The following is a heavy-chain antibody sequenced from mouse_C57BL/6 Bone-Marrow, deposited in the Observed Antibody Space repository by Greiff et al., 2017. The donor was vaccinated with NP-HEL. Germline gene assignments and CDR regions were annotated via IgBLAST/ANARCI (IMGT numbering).Heavy chain of an antibody. CDR3: ARLITTVSYFDY. CDR2: IYPGSGNT. J-gene: IGHJ2*01. V-gene: IGHV1-76*01. CDR1: GYTFTDYY. D-gene: IGHD1-1*01. Sequence: VKLVESGAELVRPGASVKLSCKASGYTFTDYYINWVKQRPGQGLEWIARIYPGSGNTYYNEKFKGKATLTAEKSSSTAYMQLSSLTSEDSAVYFCARLITTVSYFDYWGQGTTLTVSS.